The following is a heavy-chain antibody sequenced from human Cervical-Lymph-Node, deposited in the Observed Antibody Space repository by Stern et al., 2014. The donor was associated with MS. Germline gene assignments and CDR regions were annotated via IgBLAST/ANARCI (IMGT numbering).Heavy chain of an antibody. CDR3: AHVRADWNYVDY. J-gene: IGHJ4*02. CDR2: MYWDDDK. D-gene: IGHD3/OR15-3a*01. Sequence: QVTLRESGPTLVKPTQTLTLTCTFSGFSLSTSGVGVGWIRQPPGKALEWLALMYWDDDKRYSPSLKSGPTITKDSSKNQGVLTMTNMDPVDTATYYWAHVRADWNYVDYWGQGTLVTVSS. V-gene: IGHV2-5*02. CDR1: GFSLSTSGVG.